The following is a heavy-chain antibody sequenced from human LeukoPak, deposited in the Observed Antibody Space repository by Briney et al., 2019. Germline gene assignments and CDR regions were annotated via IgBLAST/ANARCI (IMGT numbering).Heavy chain of an antibody. CDR3: ARDQNYGDTYYFDY. CDR1: GFTFSSYA. J-gene: IGHJ4*02. Sequence: RPGGSLRLSCAASGFTFSSYAMHWVRQAPGKGLEWVAVISYDGSNKYYADSVKGRFTISRDNSKNTLYLQMNSLRAEDTAVYYCARDQNYGDTYYFDYWGQGTLVTVSS. V-gene: IGHV3-30-3*01. CDR2: ISYDGSNK. D-gene: IGHD4-17*01.